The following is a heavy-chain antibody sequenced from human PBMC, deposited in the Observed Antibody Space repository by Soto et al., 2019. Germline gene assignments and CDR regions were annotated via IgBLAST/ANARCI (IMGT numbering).Heavy chain of an antibody. CDR3: ASTKDETLYFDY. J-gene: IGHJ4*02. D-gene: IGHD2-15*01. CDR1: GDSISITSYY. Sequence: SETLSLTCTVSGDSISITSYYWGWVRQPPGKGLEWIGSIHYSGSTHYNPSLQSRVTISGDASKKQFSLKLRSVAAADTAVYYCASTKDETLYFDYWGQGTLVTVSS. CDR2: IHYSGST. V-gene: IGHV4-39*01.